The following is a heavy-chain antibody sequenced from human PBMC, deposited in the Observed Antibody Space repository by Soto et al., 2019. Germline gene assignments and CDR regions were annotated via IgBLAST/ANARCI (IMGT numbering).Heavy chain of an antibody. J-gene: IGHJ3*02. Sequence: ASVKVSCKASGYTFTGHYMHWVRQAPGQGLEWMGWINPNSGGTDYAQKFQGRVTMTRDTSISTAYMELSRLRSDDTAVYYCARGLAAEDEAFDIWGQGTMLTVSS. CDR2: INPNSGGT. CDR1: GYTFTGHY. V-gene: IGHV1-2*02. CDR3: ARGLAAEDEAFDI. D-gene: IGHD6-13*01.